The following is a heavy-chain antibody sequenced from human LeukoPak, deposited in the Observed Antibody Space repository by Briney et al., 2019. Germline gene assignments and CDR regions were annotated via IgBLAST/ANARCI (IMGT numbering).Heavy chain of an antibody. Sequence: PSETLSLTCAVSGGSICSSNWWSWVRQPPGKGLEWIGYIYYSGSTNYNPSLKSRVTISVDTSKNQFSLKLSSVTAADTAVYYCARSSPPNDYWGQGTLVTVSS. V-gene: IGHV4-4*02. CDR3: ARSSPPNDY. CDR2: IYYSGST. CDR1: GGSICSSNW. D-gene: IGHD6-13*01. J-gene: IGHJ4*02.